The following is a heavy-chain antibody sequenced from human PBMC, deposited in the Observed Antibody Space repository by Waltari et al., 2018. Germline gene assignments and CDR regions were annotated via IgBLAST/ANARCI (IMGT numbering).Heavy chain of an antibody. CDR2: IRSKANSYAT. Sequence: EVQLVESGGGFVQPGGSLKLSCAASGFTFSGSAMHWVRQASGKGLEWVGRIRSKANSYATAYAASVKGRFTISRDDSKNTAYLQMNSLKTEDTAVYYCTSVEMATIFAFDIWGQGTMVTVSS. J-gene: IGHJ3*02. CDR1: GFTFSGSA. CDR3: TSVEMATIFAFDI. V-gene: IGHV3-73*01. D-gene: IGHD5-12*01.